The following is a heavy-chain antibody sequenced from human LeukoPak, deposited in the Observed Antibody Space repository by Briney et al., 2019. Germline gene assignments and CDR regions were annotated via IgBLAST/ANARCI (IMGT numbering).Heavy chain of an antibody. J-gene: IGHJ6*03. CDR1: GFKFDDNG. Sequence: GGSLRLPCAASGFKFDDNGMSWVRQAPGKGLEWVSGINWNGGSTGYADSVKGRFTISRDNAKNSLYLQMNSLRVEDTALYYCSPVGYMDVWGKGTTVTVSS. D-gene: IGHD1-26*01. V-gene: IGHV3-20*04. CDR2: INWNGGST. CDR3: SPVGYMDV.